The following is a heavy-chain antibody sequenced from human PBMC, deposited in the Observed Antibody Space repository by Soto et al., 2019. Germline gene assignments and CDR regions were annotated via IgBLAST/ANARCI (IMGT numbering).Heavy chain of an antibody. CDR3: ARHLTYCSAGSCYSDFPYYGMDV. D-gene: IGHD2-15*01. V-gene: IGHV4-39*01. CDR1: GGSISSSSYY. J-gene: IGHJ6*02. CDR2: IFYSGST. Sequence: QLQLQESGPGLVKPSETLSLTCTVSGGSISSSSYYWGWIRQPPGKGLEWIGSIFYSGSTYYNPSLKSRVTISVDTSKSWFSLKLSSVTAADTAVYYCARHLTYCSAGSCYSDFPYYGMDVWGQGTTVTVSS.